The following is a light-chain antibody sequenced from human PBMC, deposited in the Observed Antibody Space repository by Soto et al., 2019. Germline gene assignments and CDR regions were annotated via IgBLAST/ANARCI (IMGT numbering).Light chain of an antibody. CDR2: AAS. CDR1: QSVINH. J-gene: IGKJ5*01. V-gene: IGKV1-39*01. Sequence: DIQMTQSPSSLSASVGDRVTITCRASQSVINHLNWYQQKPGKAHKLLIYAASSLQSGVPSRFSGSVSGTDFTLTISSLQAEDFATYYCQQSYSPPPVTFGQGTRLEI. CDR3: QQSYSPPPVT.